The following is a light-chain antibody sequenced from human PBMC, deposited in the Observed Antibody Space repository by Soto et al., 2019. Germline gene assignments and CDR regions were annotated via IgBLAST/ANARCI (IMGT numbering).Light chain of an antibody. CDR1: QSVSSTS. J-gene: IGKJ4*01. CDR2: GAS. V-gene: IGKV3-20*01. CDR3: QQYGSSSLT. Sequence: EIMLTQSPGTLSLSPGERATLSCRASQSVSSTSLAWYQQKPGQSPRLLIYGASSRATGIPDRFSGSGSGTDFTLTISRLEPEDFAVYYCQQYGSSSLTFGGGTKVDIK.